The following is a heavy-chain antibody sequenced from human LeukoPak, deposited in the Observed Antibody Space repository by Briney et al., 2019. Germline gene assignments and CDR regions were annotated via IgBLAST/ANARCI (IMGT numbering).Heavy chain of an antibody. V-gene: IGHV4-38-2*02. D-gene: IGHD2-21*01. CDR3: VVMAPY. J-gene: IGHJ4*02. Sequence: SETLSLTCTVSGYSISSDQYWGWIRQPPGKGLEWIGSVYQSGSTYYNPSLKSRVTISVDTSKNQFSLKLNSVTAADTAVYYCVVMAPYWGQGTLVTVSS. CDR2: VYQSGST. CDR1: GYSISSDQY.